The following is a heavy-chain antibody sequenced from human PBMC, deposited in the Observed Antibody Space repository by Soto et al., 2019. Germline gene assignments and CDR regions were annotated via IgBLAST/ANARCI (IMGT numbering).Heavy chain of an antibody. Sequence: QVQLVESGGGLVQPGKSLRLSCAASGFTFSSYAMHWARQAPGKGLEWVTVISIRGGDEYYAESVRGRFTISRDDSKNTLYRQMDSLRVEDTAVYYWPRGTIVARQHLDYWGQGTLVTVSS. CDR2: ISIRGGDE. D-gene: IGHD6-6*01. V-gene: IGHV3-30*03. CDR3: PRGTIVARQHLDY. J-gene: IGHJ4*02. CDR1: GFTFSSYA.